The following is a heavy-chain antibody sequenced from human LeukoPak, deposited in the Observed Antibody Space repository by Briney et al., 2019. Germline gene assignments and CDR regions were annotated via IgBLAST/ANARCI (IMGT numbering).Heavy chain of an antibody. Sequence: PGGSLRLSCAASGFTFSSYAMSRVRQAPGKGLEWVSSISSSSSYIYYADSVKGRFTISRDNAKNSLYLQMNSLRAEDTAVYYCAREAPLIDFWSGYYTGRGYYYMDVWGKGTTVTVSS. CDR3: AREAPLIDFWSGYYTGRGYYYMDV. J-gene: IGHJ6*03. V-gene: IGHV3-21*01. CDR1: GFTFSSYA. D-gene: IGHD3-3*01. CDR2: ISSSSSYI.